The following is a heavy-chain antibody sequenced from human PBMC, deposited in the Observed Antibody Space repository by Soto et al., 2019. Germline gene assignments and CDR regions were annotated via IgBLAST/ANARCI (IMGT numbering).Heavy chain of an antibody. D-gene: IGHD1-20*01. J-gene: IGHJ4*02. CDR3: ARDAAIGMNDY. V-gene: IGHV1-18*01. CDR2: INAYNGNT. CDR1: GYTFTSYG. Sequence: QVQLVQSGAEVKKPGASVKVSCKASGYTFTSYGISWVRQAPGQGLEWMGWINAYNGNTKNAQKLQGRVTMTTDTSTSTAYMELRSRRSDDTAVYYWARDAAIGMNDYWGQGTLVTVSS.